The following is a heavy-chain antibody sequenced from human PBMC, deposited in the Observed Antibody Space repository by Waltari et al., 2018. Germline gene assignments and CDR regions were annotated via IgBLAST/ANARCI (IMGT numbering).Heavy chain of an antibody. CDR1: GGSFSGYY. D-gene: IGHD3-3*01. V-gene: IGHV4-34*01. CDR3: SVSRRDTYYDFWSGYLDAFDI. Sequence: QVQLQQWGAGLLKPSETLSLTCAVYGGSFSGYYWSWIRQPPGKGLEWIGEINHSGSTNYNPPLKRRVTISVDTSKNQFSLKLSSVTAADTAVYYCSVSRRDTYYDFWSGYLDAFDIWGQGTMVTVSS. J-gene: IGHJ3*02. CDR2: INHSGST.